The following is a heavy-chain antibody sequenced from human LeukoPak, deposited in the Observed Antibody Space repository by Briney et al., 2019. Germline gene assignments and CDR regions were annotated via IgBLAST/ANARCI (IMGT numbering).Heavy chain of an antibody. CDR3: AKDWATLPSRLSPFDS. D-gene: IGHD6-6*01. V-gene: IGHV3-23*01. CDR1: GFTFSSYA. J-gene: IGHJ4*02. CDR2: ISATGDGT. Sequence: GASPRLSCAASGFTFSSYAMSWVRQAPGKGLEWVSTISATGDGTVYADSVKGRFTISRDNSENMLLLQMNSLRADDTAVYYCAKDWATLPSRLSPFDSWGQGILVTVSS.